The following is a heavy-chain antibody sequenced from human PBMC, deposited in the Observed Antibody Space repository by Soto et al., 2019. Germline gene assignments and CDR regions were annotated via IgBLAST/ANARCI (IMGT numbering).Heavy chain of an antibody. V-gene: IGHV4-34*01. J-gene: IGHJ6*02. D-gene: IGHD3-3*01. CDR3: ARVRRNYDFWSGYYRPYHYDGMDV. CDR2: INHSGST. CDR1: GGSFSGYY. Sequence: SENLSLTCAVYGGSFSGYYWSWIRQPPGKGLEWIGEINHSGSTNYNPSLKSRVTISVDTSKNQFSLKLSSVTAADTAVYYCARVRRNYDFWSGYYRPYHYDGMDVWGQGTTVTGSS.